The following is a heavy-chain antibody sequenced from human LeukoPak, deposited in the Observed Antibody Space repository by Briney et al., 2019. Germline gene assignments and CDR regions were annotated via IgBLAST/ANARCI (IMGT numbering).Heavy chain of an antibody. CDR1: GFTFSNYA. V-gene: IGHV3-23*01. CDR3: AKSRIVLVHYFDY. Sequence: PGGSLRLSCAASGFTFSNYAMSWVRQAPGKGLEWVSTISGSGASTYYADSVKGRFTISRDNSKNTLHLQMNSLRAEDTAVYYCAKSRIVLVHYFDYWGQGTLVTVSS. D-gene: IGHD1-26*01. J-gene: IGHJ4*02. CDR2: ISGSGAST.